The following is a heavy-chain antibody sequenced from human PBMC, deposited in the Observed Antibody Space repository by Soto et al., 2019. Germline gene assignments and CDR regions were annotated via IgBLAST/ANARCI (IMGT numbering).Heavy chain of an antibody. D-gene: IGHD3-22*01. CDR3: TTSHYYDSSGNPYYYYYGMDV. Sequence: EVQLVESGVGLVKPGGSLRLSCAASGFTFSNAWMSWVRQAPGKGLEWVGRIKSKTDGGTTDYAAPVKGRFTISRDDSKNTLYLQMNSLKTEDTAVYYCTTSHYYDSSGNPYYYYYGMDVWGQGTTVTVSS. J-gene: IGHJ6*02. CDR2: IKSKTDGGTT. CDR1: GFTFSNAW. V-gene: IGHV3-15*01.